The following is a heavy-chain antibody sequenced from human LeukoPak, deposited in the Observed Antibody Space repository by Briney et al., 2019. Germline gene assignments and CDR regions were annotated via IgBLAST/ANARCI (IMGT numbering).Heavy chain of an antibody. CDR2: INSDGSTT. J-gene: IGHJ4*02. D-gene: IGHD2-8*01. Sequence: QPGGSLRLSCAASGFTFRSYWMHWVRQVPGKGLVWVSRINSDGSTTTYADSVKGRFTISRDNAKNTLYLQMNSLRAEDTAVYYCARAELWGYTNGVCAMNWGQGTLVTVSS. CDR3: ARAELWGYTNGVCAMN. CDR1: GFTFRSYW. V-gene: IGHV3-74*01.